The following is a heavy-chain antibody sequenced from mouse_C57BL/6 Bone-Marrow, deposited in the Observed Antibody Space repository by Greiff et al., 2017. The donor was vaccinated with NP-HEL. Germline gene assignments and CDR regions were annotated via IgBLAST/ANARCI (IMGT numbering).Heavy chain of an antibody. CDR2: INPNYGTT. D-gene: IGHD2-1*01. V-gene: IGHV1-39*01. CDR1: GYSFTDYN. Sequence: EVQLQQSGPELVKPGASVKISCKASGYSFTDYNMNWVKQSNGKSLEWIGVINPNYGTTSYNQKFKGKATLTVDQSTSTAYMQHNSLTSENSAVYCCARREEFGYGNPYCFDYWGQGTTLTVSS. CDR3: ARREEFGYGNPYCFDY. J-gene: IGHJ2*01.